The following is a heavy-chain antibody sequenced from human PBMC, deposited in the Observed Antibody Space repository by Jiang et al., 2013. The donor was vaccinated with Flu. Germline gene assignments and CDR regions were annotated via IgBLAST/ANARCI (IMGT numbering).Heavy chain of an antibody. D-gene: IGHD6-19*01. CDR2: INPNSGGT. Sequence: GAEVKKPGASVKVSCKASGYTFTGYYMHWVRQAPGQGLEWMGWINPNSGGTNYAQKFQGWVTMTRDTSISTAYMELSRLRSDDTAVYYCAGGGIAVAAYYYYYGMDVWGQGTTVTVSS. J-gene: IGHJ6*02. V-gene: IGHV1-2*04. CDR3: AGGGIAVAAYYYYYGMDV. CDR1: GYTFTGYY.